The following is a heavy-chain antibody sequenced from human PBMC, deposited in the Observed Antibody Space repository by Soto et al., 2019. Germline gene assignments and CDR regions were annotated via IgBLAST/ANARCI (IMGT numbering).Heavy chain of an antibody. J-gene: IGHJ4*02. CDR1: GFTFSDYY. CDR3: AREGGYYDDSGYYYGPPDY. V-gene: IGHV3-11*06. CDR2: ISSGGRYT. D-gene: IGHD3-22*01. Sequence: PGGSLRLSCAASGFTFSDYYISWIRQAPGKGLEWVSYISSGGRYTNYADSVKGRFTISRDNAKNSLYLQMNTLRAEDTAVYYCAREGGYYDDSGYYYGPPDYWGQGTLVTVSS.